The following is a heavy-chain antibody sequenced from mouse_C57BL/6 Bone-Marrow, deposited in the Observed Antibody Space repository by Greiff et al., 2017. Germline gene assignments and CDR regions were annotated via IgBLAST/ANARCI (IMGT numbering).Heavy chain of an antibody. CDR1: GYTFTSYG. CDR3: ARGCKYRYYYAIDY. V-gene: IGHV1-81*01. J-gene: IGHJ4*01. D-gene: IGHD5-1-1*01. Sequence: QVQLQQSGAELARPGASVKLSCTASGYTFTSYGISWVKQRTGQGLEWIGEIYPRSGNTYYNEKFKGKATLTADKSSSTACMELRSLTSEDYAVYFCARGCKYRYYYAIDYWGQGTSVTVSS. CDR2: IYPRSGNT.